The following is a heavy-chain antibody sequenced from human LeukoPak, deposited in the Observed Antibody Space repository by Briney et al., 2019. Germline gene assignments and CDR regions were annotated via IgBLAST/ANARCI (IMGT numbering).Heavy chain of an antibody. CDR3: VRGIGSSDSDY. D-gene: IGHD6-6*01. J-gene: IGHJ4*02. V-gene: IGHV3-74*01. CDR2: INSDGGTT. Sequence: GGSLRLSCAASGFPFSNYWMQWVRQVLGKGPVWVSRINSDGGTTSYVDSVKGRFAISRDNAKNTVYLQMNSLRAEDTAVYYCVRGIGSSDSDYWGQGTLVTVFS. CDR1: GFPFSNYW.